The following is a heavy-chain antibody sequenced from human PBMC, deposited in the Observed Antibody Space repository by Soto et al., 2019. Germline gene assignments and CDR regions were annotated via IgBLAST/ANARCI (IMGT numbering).Heavy chain of an antibody. Sequence: GSGPTLVNPTQTLTLTCTVSGFSLSTSGVTVGWIRQPPGKALEWLALIYWDDDKRYSPSLKPRLTITKDTSKNQVVLTMTNVDPVDTATYYCAHRRIDASSNYHFGYWGQGALVTVSS. V-gene: IGHV2-5*02. CDR2: IYWDDDK. CDR3: AHRRIDASSNYHFGY. D-gene: IGHD2-2*01. CDR1: GFSLSTSGVT. J-gene: IGHJ4*02.